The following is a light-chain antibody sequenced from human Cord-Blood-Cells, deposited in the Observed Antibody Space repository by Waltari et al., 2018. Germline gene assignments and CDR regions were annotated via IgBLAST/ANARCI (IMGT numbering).Light chain of an antibody. CDR2: AAS. CDR1: QSISSY. Sequence: DIQMTQSPSSLSASVGDRVTITCRASQSISSYLNWYQQKPGKAPELLIYAASSLQSGVPSRFSGSGSGTDFTLTISSLQPEDFATYDCQQSYSTPPTFGGGTKVEIK. V-gene: IGKV1-39*01. J-gene: IGKJ4*01. CDR3: QQSYSTPPT.